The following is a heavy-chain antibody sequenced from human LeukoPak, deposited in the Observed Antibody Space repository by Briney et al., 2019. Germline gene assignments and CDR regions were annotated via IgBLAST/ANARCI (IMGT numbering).Heavy chain of an antibody. D-gene: IGHD6-13*01. CDR1: GFTFSSYA. CDR3: ARDPGTDYFDY. Sequence: QPGRSLRLSCAASGFTFSSYAMHWVRQAPGKGLEWVAVISYDGSNKYYADSVKGRFTISRDNSKNTLYLQMNSLRAEDTAVYYCARDPGTDYFDYWGQGTLVTVSS. CDR2: ISYDGSNK. V-gene: IGHV3-30-3*01. J-gene: IGHJ4*02.